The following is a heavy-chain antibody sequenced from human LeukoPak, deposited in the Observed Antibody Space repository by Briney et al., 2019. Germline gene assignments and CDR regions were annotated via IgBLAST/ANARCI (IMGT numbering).Heavy chain of an antibody. CDR3: ARDGIAVAGRGDSYYYMDV. CDR2: INPNSGGT. V-gene: IGHV1-2*02. Sequence: ASVKVSCKASGYTFTGYYMHWVRQAPGQGREWMVWINPNSGGTNYAQKFQGRVTMTRDPSISTAYMELRRLRSDDTAVYYCARDGIAVAGRGDSYYYMDVWGKGTTVTVSS. CDR1: GYTFTGYY. J-gene: IGHJ6*03. D-gene: IGHD6-19*01.